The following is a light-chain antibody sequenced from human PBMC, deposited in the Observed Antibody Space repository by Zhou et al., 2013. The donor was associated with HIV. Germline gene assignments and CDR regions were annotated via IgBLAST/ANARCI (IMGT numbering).Light chain of an antibody. CDR3: QQANSFPYT. Sequence: DIQMTQSPSTLSASVGARVTITCRASQNINNWLAWYQQKPGKAPKLLIYKSSTLETGVPSRFSGSGSATEFTLTISSLQPEDFAMYYCQQANSFPYTFGQGTKLEIK. J-gene: IGKJ2*01. V-gene: IGKV1-5*03. CDR2: KSS. CDR1: QNINNW.